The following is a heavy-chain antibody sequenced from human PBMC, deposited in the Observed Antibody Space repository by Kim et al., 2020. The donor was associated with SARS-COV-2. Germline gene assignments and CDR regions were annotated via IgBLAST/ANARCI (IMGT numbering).Heavy chain of an antibody. D-gene: IGHD2-21*02. J-gene: IGHJ4*02. CDR3: ARALYCGGDCYSVFDY. CDR2: IIPIFGTA. V-gene: IGHV1-69*13. Sequence: SVKVSCKASGGTFSSYAISWVRQAPGQGLEWMGGIIPIFGTANYAQKFQGRVTITADESTSTAYMELSSLRSEDTAVYYCARALYCGGDCYSVFDYWGQGTLVTVSS. CDR1: GGTFSSYA.